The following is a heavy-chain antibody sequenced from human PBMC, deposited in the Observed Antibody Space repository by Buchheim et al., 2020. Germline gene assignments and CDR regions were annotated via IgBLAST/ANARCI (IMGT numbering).Heavy chain of an antibody. J-gene: IGHJ6*02. V-gene: IGHV3-74*01. CDR1: GFTLSSYW. CDR3: AKDSVGLIRYFDWLFSSSHYYGMDV. CDR2: ISDRDGTIT. Sequence: EVQLVESGGGLVQPGGSLRLSCAASGFTLSSYWMHWVRQVPGKGLVWVSRISDRDGTITDYADSVQGRFTISRDDARNTLYLQMNSLRVEDTSVYYCAKDSVGLIRYFDWLFSSSHYYGMDVWGQGTT. D-gene: IGHD3-9*01.